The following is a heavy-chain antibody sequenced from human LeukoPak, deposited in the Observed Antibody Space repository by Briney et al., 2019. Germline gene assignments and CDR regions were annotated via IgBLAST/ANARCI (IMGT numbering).Heavy chain of an antibody. CDR1: GYTFTSYG. CDR3: ARGSPVAASY. V-gene: IGHV1-46*01. Sequence: ASVKVSCKASGYTFTSYGISWVRQAPGQGLEWMGIINPSGGSTSYAQKFQGRVTMTRDTSTSTVYMELSSLRSEDTAVYYCARGSPVAASYWGQGTLVTVSS. D-gene: IGHD2-15*01. CDR2: INPSGGST. J-gene: IGHJ4*02.